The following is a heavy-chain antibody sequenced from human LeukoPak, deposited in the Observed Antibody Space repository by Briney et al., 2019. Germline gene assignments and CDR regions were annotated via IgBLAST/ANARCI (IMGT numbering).Heavy chain of an antibody. D-gene: IGHD6-19*01. J-gene: IGHJ4*02. CDR3: ARDLGNIAVVPVFDY. Sequence: ASVKASCKASGYTFTSYYMHWVRQAPGQGLEWMGIINPSGGSTSYAQKFQGRVTMTRDTSTSTVYMELSSLRSEDTAVYYCARDLGNIAVVPVFDYWGQGTLVTVSS. CDR2: INPSGGST. CDR1: GYTFTSYY. V-gene: IGHV1-46*01.